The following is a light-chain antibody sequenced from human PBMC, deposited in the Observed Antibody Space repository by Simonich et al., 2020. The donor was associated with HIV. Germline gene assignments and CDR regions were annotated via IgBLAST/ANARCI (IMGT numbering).Light chain of an antibody. CDR3: CSYAGSSTFVV. J-gene: IGLJ2*01. CDR2: EGI. CDR1: STDVGSYNY. Sequence: QSALTQPASVSGSPGQSITISCTGTSTDVGSYNYVSWYQQHPGKAPKLMISEGIKRPSGVSKRFSGSKSGNTASLTISGLQAEDEADYYCCSYAGSSTFVVFGGGTKLTVL. V-gene: IGLV2-23*03.